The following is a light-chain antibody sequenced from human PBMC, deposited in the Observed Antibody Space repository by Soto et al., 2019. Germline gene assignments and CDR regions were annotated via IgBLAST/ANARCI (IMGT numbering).Light chain of an antibody. CDR1: SSDVGSYNL. CDR3: CSYAGSSTWV. V-gene: IGLV2-23*01. J-gene: IGLJ7*01. CDR2: EGS. Sequence: QSALTQPASVSGSPGQSVTISCTGTSSDVGSYNLVSWYQQHPGKAPKLMIYEGSKRPSGVSTRFSGSKSGNTASLTISGLQYEDEADYYCCSYAGSSTWVFGGGTQLTVL.